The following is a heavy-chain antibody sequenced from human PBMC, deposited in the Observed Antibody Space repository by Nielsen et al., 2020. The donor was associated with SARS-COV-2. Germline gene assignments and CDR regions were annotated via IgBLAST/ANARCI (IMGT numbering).Heavy chain of an antibody. J-gene: IGHJ6*02. CDR3: ARVEMATIVPDFYYYYGMDV. CDR2: ISGSGGST. D-gene: IGHD5-24*01. Sequence: WIRQPPGKGLEWVSAISGSGGSTYYADSVKGRFTISRDNSKNTLYLQMNSLRAEDTAVYYCARVEMATIVPDFYYYYGMDVWDQGTTVTVSS. V-gene: IGHV3-23*01.